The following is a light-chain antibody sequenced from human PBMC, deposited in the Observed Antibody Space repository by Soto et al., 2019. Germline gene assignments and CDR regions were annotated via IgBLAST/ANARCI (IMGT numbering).Light chain of an antibody. CDR3: QTWVGTGNVV. Sequence: QPVLTQSPSASASLGASVKVTCTLSSGYSSYAIAWHQQLPEKGLRYLMKLNTDGSHSKGDGIPDRFSGSSSGAERYFIISSLQSEDEADYYCQTWVGTGNVVFGGGTKLTVL. V-gene: IGLV4-69*01. CDR2: LNTDGSH. CDR1: SGYSSYA. J-gene: IGLJ2*01.